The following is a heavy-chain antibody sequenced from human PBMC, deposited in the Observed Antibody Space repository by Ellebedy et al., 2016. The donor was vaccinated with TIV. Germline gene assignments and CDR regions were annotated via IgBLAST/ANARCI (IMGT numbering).Heavy chain of an antibody. V-gene: IGHV1-69*04. CDR1: GGTFSSYA. J-gene: IGHJ4*02. CDR2: IIPILNIA. CDR3: ARVRTGTNV. Sequence: AASVKVSCKASGGTFSSYAISWVRQAPGQGLDWLGRIIPILNIANYAQKLQGRVTITADKSTSTAYMELSSLRSEDTAVYYCARVRTGTNVWGQGTLVTVSS. D-gene: IGHD1-7*01.